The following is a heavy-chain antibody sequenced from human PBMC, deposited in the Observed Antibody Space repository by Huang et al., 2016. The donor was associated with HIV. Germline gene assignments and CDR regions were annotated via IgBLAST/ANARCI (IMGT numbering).Heavy chain of an antibody. CDR3: ARDATKNPRGWFDP. D-gene: IGHD3-10*01. J-gene: IGHJ5*02. CDR2: INHLGSP. V-gene: IGHV4-34*02. CDR1: GGSLSGYY. Sequence: QVHLQQWGAGLLKSAETLSLTCAVYGGSLSGYYWGWLRQTPGKGLELIGEINHLGSPNYNPSLNGRVSISMDGSKKQFSLKLRSISDADTAVYFCARDATKNPRGWFDPWGQGTLVTVSS.